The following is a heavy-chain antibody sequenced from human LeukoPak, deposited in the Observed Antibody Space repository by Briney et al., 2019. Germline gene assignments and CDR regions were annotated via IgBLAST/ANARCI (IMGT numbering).Heavy chain of an antibody. CDR2: ISSNGGST. CDR3: ARDPLPIPRGGHFDY. D-gene: IGHD2-2*02. J-gene: IGHJ4*02. CDR1: GFTFSSYA. V-gene: IGHV3-64*01. Sequence: SGGSLRLSCAASGFTFSSYAMHWVRQAPGKGLEYVLAISSNGGSTYYANSVKGRFTISRDNSKNTLYLQMGSLRAEDMAVYYCARDPLPIPRGGHFDYWGQGTLVTVSS.